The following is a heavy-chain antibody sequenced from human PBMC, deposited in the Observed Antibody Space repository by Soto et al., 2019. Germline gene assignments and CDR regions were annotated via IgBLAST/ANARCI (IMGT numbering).Heavy chain of an antibody. CDR2: FNPEDAET. D-gene: IGHD1-7*01. CDR1: GDTRTELS. V-gene: IGHV1-24*01. J-gene: IGHJ4*02. CDR3: ATDLYSAISGTPSFEY. Sequence: ASVKVSCKVCGDTRTELSIHWVRQAPGKGLEWMGGFNPEDAETIYAQKFQGRVTMTEDTSTHTGHLELRSLRFEDTAVYYCATDLYSAISGTPSFEYWGQGTLVTVSS.